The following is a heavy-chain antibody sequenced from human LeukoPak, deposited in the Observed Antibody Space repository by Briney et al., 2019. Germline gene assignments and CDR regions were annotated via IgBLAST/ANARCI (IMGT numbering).Heavy chain of an antibody. CDR2: INHSGST. CDR1: GGSFSGYY. Sequence: SETLSLTCAVYGGSFSGYYWSWIRQPPGKGLEWIGEINHSGSTNYNPSLKSRVTISVDTSKNQFSLKLSSVTAADTAVYYCARQSKGYCSSTSCYTSYYYYYYMDVLGKGTTVTISS. J-gene: IGHJ6*03. CDR3: ARQSKGYCSSTSCYTSYYYYYYMDV. V-gene: IGHV4-34*01. D-gene: IGHD2-2*02.